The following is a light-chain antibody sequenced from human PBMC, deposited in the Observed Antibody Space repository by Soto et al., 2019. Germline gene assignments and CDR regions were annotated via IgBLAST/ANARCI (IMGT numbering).Light chain of an antibody. Sequence: QSVLTQPPSLSAAPGQTVTISCSGSSSNIGDNYVSWYQHLPGTAPKLLIYEDNKRPLGIPDRFSGSKSGTSATLDITGLQTGDEADYYCGTWDSSLSAGVFGGGTKVTVL. CDR2: EDN. V-gene: IGLV1-51*02. CDR3: GTWDSSLSAGV. CDR1: SSNIGDNY. J-gene: IGLJ3*02.